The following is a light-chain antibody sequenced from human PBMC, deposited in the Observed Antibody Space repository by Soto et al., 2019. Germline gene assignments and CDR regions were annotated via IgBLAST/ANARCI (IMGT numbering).Light chain of an antibody. CDR2: GNN. CDR1: GATSD. CDR3: QSFDSSLSALYV. V-gene: IGLV1-40*01. J-gene: IGLJ1*01. Sequence: QSVLTQPPSVSGAPGQRVTISCIGATSDVHRYQHLPGTAPKLLIYGNNNRPSGVPDRFSGSKSGTSASLAITGLQAEDEADYYCQSFDSSLSALYVFGTGTKVTVL.